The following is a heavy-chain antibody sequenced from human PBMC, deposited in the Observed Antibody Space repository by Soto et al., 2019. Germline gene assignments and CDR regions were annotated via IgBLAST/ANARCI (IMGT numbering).Heavy chain of an antibody. Sequence: EGSLRLSCAASGFTFSSYVMVWVRQAPGKGLEWVSSLTGDGGSTYYAESVRGRFTISRDNSKNTLYLQMNSLRVDDTAVYYCAKRGVDYGMDVWGQGTTVTVSS. J-gene: IGHJ6*02. CDR2: LTGDGGST. CDR3: AKRGVDYGMDV. CDR1: GFTFSSYV. V-gene: IGHV3-23*01. D-gene: IGHD3-16*01.